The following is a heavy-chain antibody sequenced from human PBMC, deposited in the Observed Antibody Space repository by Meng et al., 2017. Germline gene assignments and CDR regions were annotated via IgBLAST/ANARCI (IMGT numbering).Heavy chain of an antibody. J-gene: IGHJ4*02. CDR1: GFTFSSYA. CDR3: AKAAVVPAAMYYFDY. D-gene: IGHD2-2*01. CDR2: ISGSGGST. V-gene: IGHV3-23*01. Sequence: GESLKISCAASGFTFSSYAMSWVRQAPGKGLEWVSAISGSGGSTYYADSVKGRFTISRDNSKNTLYLQMNSLRAEDTAVYYCAKAAVVPAAMYYFDYWGQGTLVTVSS.